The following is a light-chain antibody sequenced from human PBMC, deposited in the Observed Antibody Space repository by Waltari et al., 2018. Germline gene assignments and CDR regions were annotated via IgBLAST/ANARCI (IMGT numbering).Light chain of an antibody. V-gene: IGLV1-44*01. Sequence: QSVLTQPPSVSGTPGQRVTISCSRRSANIGSNAVTWYHPLPGTAPKVLIYSNNQRPSGVPDRFAGSKSGTSASLAISGLQSEDEADYYCAAWDDSLTSFVFGSGTTVTVL. CDR2: SNN. CDR3: AAWDDSLTSFV. J-gene: IGLJ1*01. CDR1: SANIGSNA.